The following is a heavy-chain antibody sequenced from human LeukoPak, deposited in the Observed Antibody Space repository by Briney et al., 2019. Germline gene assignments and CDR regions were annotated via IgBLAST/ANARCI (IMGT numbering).Heavy chain of an antibody. D-gene: IGHD6-19*01. CDR2: IYSGGST. V-gene: IGHV3-53*01. CDR3: ASSSGWYRGVLDY. Sequence: PGGSLRLSCSASGLTVSSNYMSWVRQAPGKGLEWVSVIYSGGSTYYADSVKGRFTISRDNSKNTLYLQMNSLRAEDTAVYYCASSSGWYRGVLDYWGQGTLVTVSS. J-gene: IGHJ4*02. CDR1: GLTVSSNY.